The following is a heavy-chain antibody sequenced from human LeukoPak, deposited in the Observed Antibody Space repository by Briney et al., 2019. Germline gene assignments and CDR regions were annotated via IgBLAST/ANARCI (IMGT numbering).Heavy chain of an antibody. V-gene: IGHV1-18*01. CDR1: GYTFTSYG. CDR2: ISAYNDNT. J-gene: IGHJ5*02. CDR3: ARDPLEYYDILTGYLGGESWFDP. D-gene: IGHD3-9*01. Sequence: ASVKVSCKASGYTFTSYGISWVRQAPGQGLEWMGWISAYNDNTNYAQKLQGRVTMTTDTSTSTAYMELRSLRSDDTAVYYCARDPLEYYDILTGYLGGESWFDPWGQGTLVTVSS.